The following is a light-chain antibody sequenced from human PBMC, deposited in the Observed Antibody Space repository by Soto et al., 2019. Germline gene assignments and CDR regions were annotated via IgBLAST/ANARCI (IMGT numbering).Light chain of an antibody. CDR2: GAS. Sequence: EIMMTQSPATLSVSPGKRATLSCRASQSVSSNLAWYQQKPGQAPRLLIGGASTTATGIPARFSGSGSGTEFTLTISSLQSEDFAVSYCKQYNNWQYTFGQGTKVDIK. V-gene: IGKV3-15*01. J-gene: IGKJ2*01. CDR1: QSVSSN. CDR3: KQYNNWQYT.